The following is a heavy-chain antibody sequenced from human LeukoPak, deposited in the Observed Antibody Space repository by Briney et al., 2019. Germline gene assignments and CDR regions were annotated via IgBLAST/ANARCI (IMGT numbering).Heavy chain of an antibody. J-gene: IGHJ4*02. D-gene: IGHD1-20*01. CDR3: ARDGTLTGTRTFCY. V-gene: IGHV3-33*01. Sequence: PGGSLRLSCAASGFTFSSYGMHWVRQAPGKGLEWVAVIWYDGSNKYYADSVKGRFTISRDNSKNTLYLQMNSLRAEDTAVYYCARDGTLTGTRTFCYWGQGTLVTVSS. CDR1: GFTFSSYG. CDR2: IWYDGSNK.